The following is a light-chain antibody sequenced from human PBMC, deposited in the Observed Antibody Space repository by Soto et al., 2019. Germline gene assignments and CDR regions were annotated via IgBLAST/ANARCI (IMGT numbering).Light chain of an antibody. V-gene: IGKV1-5*03. J-gene: IGKJ1*01. CDR3: QQYKSYSRT. Sequence: DIPMTQSPSTLSASVGDIVTITCRASQSISSWLAWYQQKPGKAPKVLIYKASSLESGVPSRFSGSGSGTECNLTISSLQPDDFATYYCQQYKSYSRTLGQGTKVDI. CDR2: KAS. CDR1: QSISSW.